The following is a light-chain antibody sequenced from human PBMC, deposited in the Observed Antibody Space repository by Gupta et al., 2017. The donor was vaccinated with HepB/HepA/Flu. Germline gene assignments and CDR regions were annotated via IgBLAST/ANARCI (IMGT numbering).Light chain of an antibody. Sequence: SYELTQPPSVSVSPRQTARITCSGHAFSKQYAHWYQQGPGQAPVLVICEDTERPSGIPERFSGSSSGTTVTLTISGVQADDEADYYCQSADNSGSFLVVGGGTKLTVL. CDR2: EDT. CDR3: QSADNSGSFLV. V-gene: IGLV3-25*03. CDR1: AFSKQY. J-gene: IGLJ2*01.